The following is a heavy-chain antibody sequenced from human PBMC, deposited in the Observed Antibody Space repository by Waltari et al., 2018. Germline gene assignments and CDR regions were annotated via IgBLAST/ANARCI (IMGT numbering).Heavy chain of an antibody. CDR2: MYPSDDSA. V-gene: IGHV1-46*01. Sequence: QVQLVQSGAEVRKPGASVKVYCKASGYPFPNYYVDWMRQAPGQGLEWMGVMYPSDDSATYAQTFQGRVTFTKDTSTSTFYMQLSSVTSEDTAVYYCARRAAAALLLDYWGQGTLVTVSS. J-gene: IGHJ4*02. D-gene: IGHD6-13*01. CDR1: GYPFPNYY. CDR3: ARRAAAALLLDY.